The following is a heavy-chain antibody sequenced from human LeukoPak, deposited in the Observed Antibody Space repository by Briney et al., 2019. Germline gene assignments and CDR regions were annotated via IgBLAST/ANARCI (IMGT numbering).Heavy chain of an antibody. V-gene: IGHV3-7*04. CDR1: GFTFSSYW. Sequence: GGSLRLSCAASGFTFSSYWMSWVRQAPGEGLEWVANIKQDGTEKYYMDSVKGRFTISRDNAKNSLYLQMNALRAEDTAVYYCARDVSLVYWGQGTLVTVSS. J-gene: IGHJ4*02. D-gene: IGHD2-8*02. CDR2: IKQDGTEK. CDR3: ARDVSLVY.